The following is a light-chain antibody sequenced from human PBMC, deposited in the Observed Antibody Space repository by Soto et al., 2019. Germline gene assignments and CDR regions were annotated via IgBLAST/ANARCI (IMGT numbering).Light chain of an antibody. CDR2: AAS. CDR1: QSISSY. Sequence: DIQMTQSPSSLSASVGDRVTITCRVSQSISSYLNWYQQKPGKAPKLLIYAASSLQSGVPSRFSGSGSGTDFTLTISSLQPEDFATYYCQQSYSILPTFGQGTKVEI. J-gene: IGKJ1*01. CDR3: QQSYSILPT. V-gene: IGKV1-39*01.